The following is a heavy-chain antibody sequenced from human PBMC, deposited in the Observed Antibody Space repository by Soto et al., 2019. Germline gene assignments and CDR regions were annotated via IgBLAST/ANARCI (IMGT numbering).Heavy chain of an antibody. D-gene: IGHD2-2*01. CDR3: AKARCSTTNCYVPDY. V-gene: IGHV3-23*01. J-gene: IGHJ4*02. Sequence: EVQLLESGGGLVQPGGSLRLSCAASGFTFSTYTMSWVCQAPGKGLEWVSVIGGGGSSPSYVDSVQGRFTISRDNYKNTLFLQMNSLRAEDTAMYYCAKARCSTTNCYVPDYWGQGTLVTVSS. CDR2: IGGGGSSP. CDR1: GFTFSTYT.